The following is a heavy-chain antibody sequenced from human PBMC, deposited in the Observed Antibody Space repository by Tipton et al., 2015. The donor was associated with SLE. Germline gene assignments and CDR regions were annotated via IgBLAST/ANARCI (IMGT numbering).Heavy chain of an antibody. J-gene: IGHJ6*03. Sequence: TLSLTCAVSGGSISSGGYSWSWIRQPPGKGLEWIGYIYHSGSTYYNPSLKSRVTISVDTSKNQFSLKLSSVTAADTAVYYCARGRSTSLPMDVWGKGTTVTVSS. CDR1: GGSISSGGYS. D-gene: IGHD2-2*01. V-gene: IGHV4-30-2*01. CDR2: IYHSGST. CDR3: ARGRSTSLPMDV.